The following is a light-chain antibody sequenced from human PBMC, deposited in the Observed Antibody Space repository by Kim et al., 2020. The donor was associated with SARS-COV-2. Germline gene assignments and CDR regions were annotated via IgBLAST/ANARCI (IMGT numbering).Light chain of an antibody. CDR3: QSYDSSNWV. CDR2: EDN. CDR1: SGSIASNY. V-gene: IGLV6-57*01. Sequence: KTVTISCTRSSGSIASNYVQWYQQRPGSSPTTVIYEDNQRPSGVPDRFSGSIDSSSNSASLTISGLKTEDEADYYCQSYDSSNWVFGGGTQLTVL. J-gene: IGLJ3*02.